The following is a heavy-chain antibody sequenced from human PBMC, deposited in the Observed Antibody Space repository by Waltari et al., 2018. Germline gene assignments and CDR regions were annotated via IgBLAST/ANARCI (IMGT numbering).Heavy chain of an antibody. CDR1: GFTFSSYD. CDR3: ARGKYYYDSSGYYYFDY. Sequence: EVQLVESGGGLVQPGGSLRPSCAVSGFTFSSYDMHWVRQATGKGLGWVSAIGTACDTYYPGSVKGRFTISRENAKNSLYLQMNSLRAGDTAVYYCARGKYYYDSSGYYYFDYWGQGTLVTVSS. J-gene: IGHJ4*02. D-gene: IGHD3-22*01. CDR2: IGTACDT. V-gene: IGHV3-13*01.